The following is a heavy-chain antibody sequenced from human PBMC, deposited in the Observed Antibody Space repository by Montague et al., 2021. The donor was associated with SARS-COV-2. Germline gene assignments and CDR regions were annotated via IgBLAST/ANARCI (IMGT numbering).Heavy chain of an antibody. Sequence: SLSLSCAASGFTFGDYAMHWVRQAPGKGLEWVSGISWNSGSIGYADSVKGRFTISRDNAKNSLYLQMNSLRAKDTALYYCAKDMGSRVYYYSSGFEATGGYGMDVWGQGTTVTVSS. CDR1: GFTFGDYA. J-gene: IGHJ6*02. V-gene: IGHV3-9*01. D-gene: IGHD3-22*01. CDR3: AKDMGSRVYYYSSGFEATGGYGMDV. CDR2: ISWNSGSI.